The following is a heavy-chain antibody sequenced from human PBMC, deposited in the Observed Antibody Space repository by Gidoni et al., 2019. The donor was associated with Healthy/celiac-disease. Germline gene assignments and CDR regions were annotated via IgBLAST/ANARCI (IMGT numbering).Heavy chain of an antibody. CDR2: IYSGGST. CDR1: RFTFSSNY. Sequence: EVQLVESGGGLVQPGGSLSLSCAASRFTFSSNYMSWVRQAPGKGLEWVSVIYSGGSTYYADSVKGRFTISRDNSKNTLYLQMNSLRAEDTAVYYCADDAGMGYFDYWGQGTLVTVSS. V-gene: IGHV3-66*01. CDR3: ADDAGMGYFDY. J-gene: IGHJ4*02. D-gene: IGHD3-16*01.